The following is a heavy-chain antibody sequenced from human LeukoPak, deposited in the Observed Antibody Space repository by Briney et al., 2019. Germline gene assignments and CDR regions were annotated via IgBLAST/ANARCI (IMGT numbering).Heavy chain of an antibody. D-gene: IGHD3-9*01. V-gene: IGHV3-9*01. Sequence: PGGSLRLSCAVSGLTFNNYAMSWVRQAPGKGLEWVSGISWNSGSIGYADSVKGRFTISRDNAKNSLYLQMNSLRAEDTAIYYCARVHFDWLFRCFDYWGQGTLVTVSS. J-gene: IGHJ4*02. CDR2: ISWNSGSI. CDR1: GLTFNNYA. CDR3: ARVHFDWLFRCFDY.